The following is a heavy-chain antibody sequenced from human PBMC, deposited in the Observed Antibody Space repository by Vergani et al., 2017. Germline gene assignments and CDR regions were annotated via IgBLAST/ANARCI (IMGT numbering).Heavy chain of an antibody. Sequence: QVQVVQSGAEVKKSGASVKVSCKTSGYTFSNYYMHWVRQAPGQGLEWMGWINPNSGGTNYAQKFQGRVTMTRDTSISTAYMELSRLRSDDTAVYYCARAPGSGWVDYWGQGTLVTVSS. CDR2: INPNSGGT. V-gene: IGHV1-2*02. CDR3: ARAPGSGWVDY. J-gene: IGHJ4*02. D-gene: IGHD6-19*01. CDR1: GYTFSNYY.